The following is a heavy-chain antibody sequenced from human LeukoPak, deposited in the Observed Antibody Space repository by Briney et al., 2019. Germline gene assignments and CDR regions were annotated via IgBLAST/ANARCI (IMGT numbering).Heavy chain of an antibody. CDR1: GYTSTSYG. CDR2: ISAYNGNT. V-gene: IGHV1-18*01. CDR3: ARDSQAYDYVWGSYRHHATIFDI. D-gene: IGHD3-16*02. J-gene: IGHJ3*02. Sequence: ASVKVSCEASGYTSTSYGISWVRQAPGQGLEWMGWISAYNGNTNYAQKLQGRVTMTTDTSTSTAYMELRSLRSDDTAVYYCARDSQAYDYVWGSYRHHATIFDIWGQGTMVTVSS.